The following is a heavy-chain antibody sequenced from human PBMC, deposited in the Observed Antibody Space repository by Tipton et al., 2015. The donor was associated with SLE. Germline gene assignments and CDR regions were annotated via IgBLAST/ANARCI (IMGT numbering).Heavy chain of an antibody. V-gene: IGHV3-7*01. Sequence: SLRLSCAASGFIFSSYWMTWVRQAPGKGLEWVANIKRDGSEKNYADSVKGRISISRDNAKNSVYLQMNSLRAEDTAVYYCARERSRGAIWDYWGQGTMVTVSS. D-gene: IGHD3-16*01. CDR3: ARERSRGAIWDY. J-gene: IGHJ4*02. CDR2: IKRDGSEK. CDR1: GFIFSSYW.